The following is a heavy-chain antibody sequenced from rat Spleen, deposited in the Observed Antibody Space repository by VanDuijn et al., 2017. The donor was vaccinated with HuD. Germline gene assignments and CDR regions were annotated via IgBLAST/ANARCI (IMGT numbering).Heavy chain of an antibody. J-gene: IGHJ2*01. V-gene: IGHV5-31*01. CDR1: GFTFSTYW. CDR3: AREGLYGNFFDY. D-gene: IGHD1-11*01. CDR2: ITKAGGNT. Sequence: EVQLVESGGGLVQPGRSLKLSCVASGFTFSTYWMYWTRQAPGKGLEWVASITKAGGNTYYRDSVKGRFTISRDNAKNTQYLQMDSLRSEDTATYYCAREGLYGNFFDYCGQGVMVIVSS.